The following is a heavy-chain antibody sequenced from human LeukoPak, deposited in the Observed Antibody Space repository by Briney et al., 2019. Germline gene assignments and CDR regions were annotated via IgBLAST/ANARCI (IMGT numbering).Heavy chain of an antibody. CDR2: ISYDGSNK. CDR1: GFTFSSYA. D-gene: IGHD3-22*01. Sequence: PGGSLTLSCAASGFTFSSYAMHWVRQAPGKGLEWVAVISYDGSNKYYADSVKGRFTISRDNSKNTLYLQMNSLRAEDTAVYYCTREDSGFVPYYFDYWGQGTLVTVSS. J-gene: IGHJ4*02. V-gene: IGHV3-30-3*01. CDR3: TREDSGFVPYYFDY.